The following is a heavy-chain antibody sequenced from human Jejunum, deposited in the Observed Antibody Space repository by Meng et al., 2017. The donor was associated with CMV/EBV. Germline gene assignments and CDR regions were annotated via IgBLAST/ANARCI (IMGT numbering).Heavy chain of an antibody. Sequence: VQLVESGGDLVKPGGSLRLSFVASGFTFSDYYMNWIRQAPGKGLELVSYISSSSTYTNYADSVKGRFTISRDNAKNSLYLQMNSLRAEDTAVYYCARVHSGGYALVDYWGQGTLVTVSS. CDR3: ARVHSGGYALVDY. V-gene: IGHV3-11*06. CDR1: GFTFSDYY. CDR2: ISSSSTYT. D-gene: IGHD3-22*01. J-gene: IGHJ4*02.